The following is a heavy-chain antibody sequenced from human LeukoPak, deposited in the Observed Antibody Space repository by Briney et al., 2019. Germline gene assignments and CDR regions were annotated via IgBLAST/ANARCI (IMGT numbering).Heavy chain of an antibody. J-gene: IGHJ4*02. CDR3: ARGFWSGYYSPIFDY. D-gene: IGHD3-3*01. CDR2: ISYDGSNK. CDR1: GFTVSSNY. Sequence: GGSLRLSCAASGFTVSSNYMSWVRQAPGKGLEWVAVISYDGSNKYYADSVKGRFTISRDNSKNTLYLQMNSLRAEDTAVYYCARGFWSGYYSPIFDYWGQGTLVTVSS. V-gene: IGHV3-30-3*01.